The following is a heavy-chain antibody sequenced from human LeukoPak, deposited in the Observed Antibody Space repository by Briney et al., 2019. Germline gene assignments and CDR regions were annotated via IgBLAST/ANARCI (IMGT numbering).Heavy chain of an antibody. D-gene: IGHD6-19*01. CDR1: GGSISTYY. CDR3: ARASGYSSGWFETPFVY. V-gene: IGHV4-59*01. J-gene: IGHJ4*02. CDR2: IYYDGST. Sequence: SETLSLTCTVSGGSISTYYWSWIRQPPGKGLEWIGYIYYDGSTYSNPSLKSRVTISVDMSKNQFSLKLSSVTAADTAVYFCARASGYSSGWFETPFVYWGQGTLVTVSS.